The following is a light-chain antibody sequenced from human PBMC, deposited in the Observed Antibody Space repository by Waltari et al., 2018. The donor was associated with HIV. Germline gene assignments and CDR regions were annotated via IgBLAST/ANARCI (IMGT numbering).Light chain of an antibody. CDR2: TDS. CDR3: QSADSSGTVV. J-gene: IGLJ2*01. Sequence: SYELTQPPSVSVSPGQTARITCSGDALPKQYAYWYQQKPGQAPGLGIYTDSERPSGIPERVAGSSSGTTVTLTISGVQAEDEADYYCQSADSSGTVVFGGGTKLTV. V-gene: IGLV3-25*03. CDR1: ALPKQY.